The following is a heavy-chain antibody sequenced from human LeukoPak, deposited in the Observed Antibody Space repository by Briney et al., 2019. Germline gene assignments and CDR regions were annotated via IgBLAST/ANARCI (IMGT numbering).Heavy chain of an antibody. CDR1: GFTFSSYG. D-gene: IGHD5-18*01. Sequence: GGSLRLSCAASGFTFSSYGMHWVRQAPGKGLEWVAVISYDGSNKYYADSVKGRFTISRDNSKNTLYLQMNSLRAEDTAVYYCAKEKPRYSCGTGSFDYWGQGTLVTVSS. CDR3: AKEKPRYSCGTGSFDY. CDR2: ISYDGSNK. J-gene: IGHJ4*02. V-gene: IGHV3-30*18.